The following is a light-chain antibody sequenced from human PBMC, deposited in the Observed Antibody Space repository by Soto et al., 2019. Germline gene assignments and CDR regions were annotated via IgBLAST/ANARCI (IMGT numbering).Light chain of an antibody. V-gene: IGLV2-8*01. CDR3: SSYSGSNIHHV. J-gene: IGLJ1*01. CDR2: EVI. Sequence: QSALTQPPSASGSPGQSVTISCTGTISDVGGYNYVSWYQQHPGKAPKLIIYEVIKRPSGVPDRFSGSKSGNTASLTVSGLQAEDEADYFCSSYSGSNIHHVFGTGTKLTVL. CDR1: ISDVGGYNY.